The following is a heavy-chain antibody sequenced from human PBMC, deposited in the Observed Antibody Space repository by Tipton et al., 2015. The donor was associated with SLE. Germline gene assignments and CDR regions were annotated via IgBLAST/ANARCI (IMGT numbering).Heavy chain of an antibody. CDR3: ARDGYGGSHFSY. CDR2: IYYSGST. CDR1: GGSISSYY. V-gene: IGHV4-59*01. Sequence: LRLSCTVSGGSISSYYWSWIRQPPGKGLEWIGYIYYSGSTNYNPSLKSRVTISVDTSKNQFSLKLSSVTAADTAVYYCARDGYGGSHFSYWGQGPLVTVSS. J-gene: IGHJ4*02. D-gene: IGHD1-26*01.